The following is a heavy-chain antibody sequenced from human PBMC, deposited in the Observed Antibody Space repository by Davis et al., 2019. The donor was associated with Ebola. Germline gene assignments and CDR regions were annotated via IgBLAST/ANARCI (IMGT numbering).Heavy chain of an antibody. D-gene: IGHD3-22*01. CDR3: ARVGWYYDSSGYYSGAFDI. Sequence: SETLSLTCTVSGGSISSSSYYWGWIRQPPGKGLEWIGSIYHSGSTNYSPSLKSRVTISADTSKNQFSLKLSSVTAADTAVYYCARVGWYYDSSGYYSGAFDIWGQGTMVTVSS. J-gene: IGHJ3*02. CDR1: GGSISSSSYY. CDR2: IYHSGST. V-gene: IGHV4-39*07.